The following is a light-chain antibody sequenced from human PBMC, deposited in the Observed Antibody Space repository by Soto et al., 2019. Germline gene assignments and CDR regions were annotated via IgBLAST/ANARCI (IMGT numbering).Light chain of an antibody. CDR3: QQLNSYHWT. V-gene: IGKV3-20*01. CDR2: GAS. Sequence: EIVLTQSPGTLSLSPGERATLSCRASQSVSSSYLAWYQQKPGQAPRLLIYGASSRATGIPDRFSGRGSGTEFTLTISSLQPEDFATYYCQQLNSYHWTFGQGTKVDI. J-gene: IGKJ1*01. CDR1: QSVSSSY.